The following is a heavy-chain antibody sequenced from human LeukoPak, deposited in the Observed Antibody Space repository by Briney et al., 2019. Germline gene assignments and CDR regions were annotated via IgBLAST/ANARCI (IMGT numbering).Heavy chain of an antibody. V-gene: IGHV3-20*04. D-gene: IGHD3-10*01. Sequence: GGSLRLSCAASRFTFDEYGMSWVRQTAGKGLEWVSGINWNGRSIGYADSVKGRFTVSRDNSKNTLYLQMNSLRAEDTAVYYCAKDPTGGYYGSGSYLGRETIDYWGQGTLVTVSS. J-gene: IGHJ4*02. CDR3: AKDPTGGYYGSGSYLGRETIDY. CDR1: RFTFDEYG. CDR2: INWNGRSI.